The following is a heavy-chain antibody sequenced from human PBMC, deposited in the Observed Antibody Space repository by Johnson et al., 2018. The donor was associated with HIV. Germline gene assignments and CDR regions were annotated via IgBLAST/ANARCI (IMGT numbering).Heavy chain of an antibody. CDR3: ARDLAYNSRWTGAFDI. Sequence: QVQLVESGGGVVQPGRSLRLSCAASGFTFSSYAMHWVRQAPGKGLEWVAVIGYDGSDKYYADSVKGRVTISRDNPKNTVYLHMNNLRAEDTAVYYCARDLAYNSRWTGAFDIWVQGTMVTVSS. CDR2: IGYDGSDK. J-gene: IGHJ3*02. CDR1: GFTFSSYA. D-gene: IGHD6-13*01. V-gene: IGHV3-30*04.